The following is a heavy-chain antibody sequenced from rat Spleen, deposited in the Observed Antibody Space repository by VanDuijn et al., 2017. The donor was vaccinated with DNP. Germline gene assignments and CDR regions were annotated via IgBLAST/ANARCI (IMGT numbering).Heavy chain of an antibody. CDR2: ISYDGSST. V-gene: IGHV5-7*01. CDR1: GFTFSDYN. D-gene: IGHD4-3*01. Sequence: EVHLVESGGGLVQPGRSLKLSCAASGFTFSDYNMAWVRQAPKKGLEWVATISYDGSSTYYRDSVKGRFTISRENAKSTLYLQMDSLRSEDTATYYCTTDNSGLNWFAFWGQGTLVTVSS. J-gene: IGHJ3*01. CDR3: TTDNSGLNWFAF.